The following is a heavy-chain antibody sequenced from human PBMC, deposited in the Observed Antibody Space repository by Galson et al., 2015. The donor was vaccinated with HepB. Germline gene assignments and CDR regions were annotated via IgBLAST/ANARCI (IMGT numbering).Heavy chain of an antibody. CDR1: GFTFSSYG. J-gene: IGHJ6*02. Sequence: SLRLSCAASGFTFSSYGMHWVRQAPGKGLEWVAVIWYDGSNKYYADSVKGRFTISRDNSKNTLYLQMNSLRAEDTAVYYCARGPVVVPAAMPLSRHYYYGMDVWGQGTTVTVSS. CDR2: IWYDGSNK. V-gene: IGHV3-33*01. D-gene: IGHD2-2*01. CDR3: ARGPVVVPAAMPLSRHYYYGMDV.